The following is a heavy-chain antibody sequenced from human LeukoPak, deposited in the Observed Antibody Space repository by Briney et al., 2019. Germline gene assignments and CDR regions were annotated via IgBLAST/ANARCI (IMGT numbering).Heavy chain of an antibody. CDR2: INPNSGGT. Sequence: GASVKVSCKASGYTFTGYYMHWLRQAPGQGLEWMGRINPNSGGTNYAQKFQGRVTMTRDTSISTAYMELSRLRSDDTAVYYCARGAHGDVVVSGGNWFDPWGQGTLVTVSS. D-gene: IGHD2-21*01. CDR1: GYTFTGYY. V-gene: IGHV1-2*06. J-gene: IGHJ5*02. CDR3: ARGAHGDVVVSGGNWFDP.